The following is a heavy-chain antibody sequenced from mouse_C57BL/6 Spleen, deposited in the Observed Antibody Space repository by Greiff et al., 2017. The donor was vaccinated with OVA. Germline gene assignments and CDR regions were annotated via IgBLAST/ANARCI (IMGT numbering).Heavy chain of an antibody. CDR2: ILPGSGST. J-gene: IGHJ4*01. CDR3: ARSGVHGYTYYYAMDY. CDR1: GYTFTGYW. Sequence: QVQLQQSGAELMKPGASVKLSCKATGYTFTGYWIEWVKQRPGHGLEWIGEILPGSGSTNYNEKFKGKATFTADTSSNTAYMQLSSLTTEDSAIYYCARSGVHGYTYYYAMDYWGQGTSVTVSS. D-gene: IGHD2-2*01. V-gene: IGHV1-9*01.